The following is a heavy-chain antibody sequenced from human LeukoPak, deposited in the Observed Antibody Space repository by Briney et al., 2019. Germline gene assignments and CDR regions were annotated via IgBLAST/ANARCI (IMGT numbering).Heavy chain of an antibody. V-gene: IGHV1-46*01. Sequence: ASVKVSCKASGYTFTSYYMHWVRQAPGQGLEWMGIINPSGGSTSYAQKFQGRVTMTRDTSTSTVYMELSSLRSEDTAVYYCARGYCTNGVCYALDYWGQGTLVTVSS. CDR2: INPSGGST. J-gene: IGHJ4*02. D-gene: IGHD2-8*01. CDR1: GYTFTSYY. CDR3: ARGYCTNGVCYALDY.